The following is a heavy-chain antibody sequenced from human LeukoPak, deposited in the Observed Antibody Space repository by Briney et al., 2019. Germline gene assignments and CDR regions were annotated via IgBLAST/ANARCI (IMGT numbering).Heavy chain of an antibody. V-gene: IGHV3-23*01. J-gene: IGHJ5*02. Sequence: GGSLRLSCAASGFTFSSYAMSWVRQAPGKGLEWVSAISGSGGSTYYADSVKGRFTISRDNSKNTLYLQMNSLRAEDTAVYYCAKSDSSSWYGKKGFDLWGQGTLVTVSS. CDR3: AKSDSSSWYGKKGFDL. CDR1: GFTFSSYA. CDR2: ISGSGGST. D-gene: IGHD6-13*01.